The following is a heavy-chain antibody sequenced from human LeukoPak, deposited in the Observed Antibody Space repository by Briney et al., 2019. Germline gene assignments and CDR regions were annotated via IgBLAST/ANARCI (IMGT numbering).Heavy chain of an antibody. J-gene: IGHJ6*02. CDR2: MSYDGSNK. Sequence: GRSLRLSCAASGFTFSSYAMHWVRQAPGKGLEWVAVMSYDGSNKYYADSVKGRFTISRDNSKNALYLQMNSLRAEDTAVYYCAREGIVATSYYYYYGMDVWGQGTTVTVSS. CDR3: AREGIVATSYYYYYGMDV. CDR1: GFTFSSYA. V-gene: IGHV3-30-3*01. D-gene: IGHD5-12*01.